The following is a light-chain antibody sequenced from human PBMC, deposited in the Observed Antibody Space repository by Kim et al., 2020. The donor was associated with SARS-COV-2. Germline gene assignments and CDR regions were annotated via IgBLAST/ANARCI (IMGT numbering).Light chain of an antibody. Sequence: QSALTQPASVSGSPGQSVTISCTGTRSDVGGYNYVSWYQQHPGKAPKLMIYDVSKRPSGVSHRFSGSKSGNTASLTISGLQAEDEADYYCSSYTASSTLVFGGGTKLTVL. V-gene: IGLV2-14*01. J-gene: IGLJ3*02. CDR1: RSDVGGYNY. CDR2: DVS. CDR3: SSYTASSTLV.